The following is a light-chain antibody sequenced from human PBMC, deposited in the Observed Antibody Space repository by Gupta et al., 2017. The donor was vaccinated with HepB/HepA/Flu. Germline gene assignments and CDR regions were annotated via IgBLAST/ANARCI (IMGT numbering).Light chain of an antibody. CDR3: QQYGNSPRT. CDR1: QSVSSNY. V-gene: IGKV3-20*01. CDR2: GAS. Sequence: IVLTHSPGTLSLSPAERATPSCRASQSVSSNYLAWYQQKPGQAPRLLIYGASSRATGIPDRFSGSGSGTDFTLTISRLEPEDFAVYYCQQYGNSPRTFGQGTKVEIK. J-gene: IGKJ1*01.